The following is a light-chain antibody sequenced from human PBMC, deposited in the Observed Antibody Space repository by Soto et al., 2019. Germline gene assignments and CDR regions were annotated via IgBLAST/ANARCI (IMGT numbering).Light chain of an antibody. Sequence: QSALTQPASVSGSPGQSITISCTGTSSDVGGYNYVSWYQQHPGKAPKLMIYEVSNRPSGVSNRFSGSKSGNTASLTISGLQDEDEADYYCSSSTSSSTHVVFGGGTKLTVL. CDR1: SSDVGGYNY. CDR2: EVS. V-gene: IGLV2-14*01. J-gene: IGLJ2*01. CDR3: SSSTSSSTHVV.